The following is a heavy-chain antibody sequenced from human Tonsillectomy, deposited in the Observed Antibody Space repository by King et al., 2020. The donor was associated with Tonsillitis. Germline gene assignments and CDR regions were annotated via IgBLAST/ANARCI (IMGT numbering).Heavy chain of an antibody. D-gene: IGHD6-6*01. CDR3: ARADFSYSSSSLDY. V-gene: IGHV1-2*02. CDR1: GYTFTGYY. J-gene: IGHJ4*02. CDR2: INPNNFGT. Sequence: VQLVQSGAEVKKPGASVIISCKASGYTFTGYYIHWVRQAPGQGLEWMGWINPNNFGTNFAQKFQGRVTMTRDTSTNTAYLELRSLRSDDTAVYFCARADFSYSSSSLDYWGQGTLVTVSS.